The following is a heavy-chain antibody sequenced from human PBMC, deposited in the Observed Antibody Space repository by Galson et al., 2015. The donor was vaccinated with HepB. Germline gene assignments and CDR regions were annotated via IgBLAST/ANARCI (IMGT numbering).Heavy chain of an antibody. CDR1: GDTFSNYA. CDR2: IIPIFATT. CDR3: ARVSFGRYYDSSGYSPYYYNGVDV. D-gene: IGHD3-22*01. J-gene: IGHJ6*02. Sequence: SVKVSCKASGDTFSNYAINWVRQAPGQGLEWMGGIIPIFATTNYSQKFQGRVTITADESTNTAYMELSSLTSEDTAVYYCARVSFGRYYDSSGYSPYYYNGVDVWGQGTTVTVSS. V-gene: IGHV1-69*13.